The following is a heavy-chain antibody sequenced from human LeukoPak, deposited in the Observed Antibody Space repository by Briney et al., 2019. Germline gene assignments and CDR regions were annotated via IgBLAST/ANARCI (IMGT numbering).Heavy chain of an antibody. CDR2: IYHSGST. V-gene: IGHV4-38-2*02. CDR3: ARASYYYDSSGYYLRTFFDY. Sequence: PSETLSLTCTVSGYSISSGYYWGWIRQPPGKGLEWIGSIYHSGSTYYNPSLKSRVTKSVDTSKNQFSLKLSSVTAADTAVYYCARASYYYDSSGYYLRTFFDYWGQGTLVTVSS. J-gene: IGHJ4*02. D-gene: IGHD3-22*01. CDR1: GYSISSGYY.